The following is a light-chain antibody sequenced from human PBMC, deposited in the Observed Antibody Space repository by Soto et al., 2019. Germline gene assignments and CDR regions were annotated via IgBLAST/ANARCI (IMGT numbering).Light chain of an antibody. CDR3: NSYTSSRTYV. V-gene: IGLV2-14*01. Sequence: SAVTQPASVSGSPGQSITLSCTGTSSYVGGYNYVSWYEQHPGKAPKLMIYDVSNRPSGVSNRFSGSKSGNTASLTISGLQAEDEADYYCNSYTSSRTYVFGTGTKVTVL. CDR2: DVS. CDR1: SSYVGGYNY. J-gene: IGLJ1*01.